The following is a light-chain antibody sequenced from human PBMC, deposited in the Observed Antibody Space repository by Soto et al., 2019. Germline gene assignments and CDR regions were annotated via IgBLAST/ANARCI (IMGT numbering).Light chain of an antibody. CDR1: ESVTSSY. Sequence: EIVLTQSPGTLSLSPGERATLSSRASESVTSSYLAWYQHKPGQAPRLLIYGASGRATGIPDRFTGSGSVTDFTLTITRLEPEDFAVYYCQQYGPSPGYTFGQGTKLEIK. CDR2: GAS. CDR3: QQYGPSPGYT. J-gene: IGKJ2*01. V-gene: IGKV3-20*01.